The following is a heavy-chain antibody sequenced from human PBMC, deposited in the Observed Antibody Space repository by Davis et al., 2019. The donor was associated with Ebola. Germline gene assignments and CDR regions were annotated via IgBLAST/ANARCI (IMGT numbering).Heavy chain of an antibody. CDR3: ARRSVREGYRSSSRLDHYYSLDV. CDR1: GYSFTTYW. J-gene: IGHJ6*02. V-gene: IGHV5-51*01. CDR2: LYPGDSHT. D-gene: IGHD6-6*01. Sequence: GESLKISCKGSGYSFTTYWIGWVRQMPGKGLEWMGILYPGDSHTRYSPSFQGQVTISADKSISTAYLQWSSLKASDTATYYCARRSVREGYRSSSRLDHYYSLDVWGQGTTVTVSS.